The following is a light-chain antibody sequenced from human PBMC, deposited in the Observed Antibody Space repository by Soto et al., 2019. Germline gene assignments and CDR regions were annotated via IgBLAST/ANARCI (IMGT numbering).Light chain of an antibody. CDR1: QALSTY. V-gene: IGKV1-12*02. CDR2: AAS. J-gene: IGKJ4*01. CDR3: LSGHSRP. Sequence: IQLKQSTSSLSASVEERVTITCRASQALSTYLAWYQQKRGKAPKLLIYAASNLQSGVPSRFSGSGSGTDFTLTISSLQPEDFATYYCLSGHSRPFGGGTRWIS.